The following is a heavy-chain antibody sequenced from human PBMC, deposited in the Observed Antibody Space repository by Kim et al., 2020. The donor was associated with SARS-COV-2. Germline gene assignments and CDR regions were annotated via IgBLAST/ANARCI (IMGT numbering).Heavy chain of an antibody. CDR1: GFTFSSYE. J-gene: IGHJ4*02. D-gene: IGHD6-19*01. Sequence: GGSLRLSCAASGFTFSSYEMNWVRQAPGKGLEWVSYISSSGSTIYYADSVKGRFTISRDNAKNSLYLQMNSLRAEDTAVYYCARDSRGGYSSGWYYFDYWGQGTLVTVSS. CDR3: ARDSRGGYSSGWYYFDY. CDR2: ISSSGSTI. V-gene: IGHV3-48*03.